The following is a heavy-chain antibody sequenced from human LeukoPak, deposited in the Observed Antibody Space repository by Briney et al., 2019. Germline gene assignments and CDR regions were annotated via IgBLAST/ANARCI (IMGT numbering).Heavy chain of an antibody. CDR2: IYFSGST. CDR3: ARNRGGSPLYVY. D-gene: IGHD3-3*01. Sequence: SETLSLTCAVSGGSISYYYWSWIRQPPGKGLEWIGYIYFSGSTNYNPSLRSRVTISVDASKNQFSLKLSSVTAADTAVYFCARNRGGSPLYVYWGQGTLVTVSS. V-gene: IGHV4-59*01. J-gene: IGHJ4*02. CDR1: GGSISYYY.